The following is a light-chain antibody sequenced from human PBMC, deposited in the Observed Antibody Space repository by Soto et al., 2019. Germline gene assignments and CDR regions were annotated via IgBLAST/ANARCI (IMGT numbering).Light chain of an antibody. J-gene: IGKJ1*01. CDR2: DAS. CDR1: QSISSW. V-gene: IGKV1-5*01. CDR3: QQYNGYSGT. Sequence: DIQMTQSPSTLSASVGDRFTITCRASQSISSWLAWYQQKPGKAPKLLIYDASSLESGVPSRFSGSGSGTEFTLTISSLLPDDFATYYCQQYNGYSGTFGQGTKVDIK.